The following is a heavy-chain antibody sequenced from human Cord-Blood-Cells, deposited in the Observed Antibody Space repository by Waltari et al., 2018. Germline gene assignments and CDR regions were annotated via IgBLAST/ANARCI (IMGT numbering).Heavy chain of an antibody. Sequence: VQLVQSGAEVKKPGSSVKVSCKASGGTFSSYAISWVRQAPGQGLEWMGGIIPIFGTANYAQKFQGRVTITADESTSTAYMELSSLRSEDTAVYYCARVSRWGSSWSGWYFDLWGRGTLVTVSS. V-gene: IGHV1-69*01. CDR3: ARVSRWGSSWSGWYFDL. CDR2: IIPIFGTA. J-gene: IGHJ2*01. D-gene: IGHD6-13*01. CDR1: GGTFSSYA.